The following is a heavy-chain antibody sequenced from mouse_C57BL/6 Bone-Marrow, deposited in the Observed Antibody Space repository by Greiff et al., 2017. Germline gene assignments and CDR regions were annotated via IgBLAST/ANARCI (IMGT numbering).Heavy chain of an antibody. CDR1: GYAFTHYL. V-gene: IGHV1-54*01. Sequence: QVQLQQSGAELVRPGTSVKVSCKASGYAFTHYLIEWVKQRPGQGLEWIGVINPGSGGTNYNEKFKGKATLTADKSSSTAYMQLSSLTSEDSAVYFCAKLGPYYYAMDYWGQGTSVTVSS. J-gene: IGHJ4*01. CDR2: INPGSGGT. CDR3: AKLGPYYYAMDY. D-gene: IGHD4-1*01.